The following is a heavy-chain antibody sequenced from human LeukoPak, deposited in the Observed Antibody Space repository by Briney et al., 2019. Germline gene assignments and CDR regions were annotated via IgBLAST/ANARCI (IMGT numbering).Heavy chain of an antibody. J-gene: IGHJ5*02. Sequence: PGGSLRLSCAASGFTVSSNYMSWVRQAPGKGLEWVSAISGSGGSTYYADSVKGRFTISRDNSKNTLYLQMNSLRAEDTAVYYCAKGFLEWLPYNWFDPWGQGTLVTVSS. D-gene: IGHD3-3*01. CDR1: GFTVSSNY. CDR2: ISGSGGST. CDR3: AKGFLEWLPYNWFDP. V-gene: IGHV3-23*01.